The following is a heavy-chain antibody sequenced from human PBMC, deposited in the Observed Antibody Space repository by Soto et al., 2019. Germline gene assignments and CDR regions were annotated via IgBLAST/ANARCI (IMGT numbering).Heavy chain of an antibody. CDR3: ARGLRYHYDSGGVKAAIDT. D-gene: IGHD3-22*01. CDR1: GGTFSNFV. CDR2: IIPVFGTA. V-gene: IGHV1-69*13. Sequence: SVKVSCKASGGTFSNFVISWVRQAPGQGLEWMGGIIPVFGTADHAQKFEGRLTITADESPSTAYMELSTLRSDDTAMYYCARGLRYHYDSGGVKAAIDTWGQGIVVTIS. J-gene: IGHJ3*02.